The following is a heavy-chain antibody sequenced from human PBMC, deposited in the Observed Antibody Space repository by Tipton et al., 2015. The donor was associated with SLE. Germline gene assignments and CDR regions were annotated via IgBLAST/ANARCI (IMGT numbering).Heavy chain of an antibody. CDR1: GFTVSSNY. J-gene: IGHJ2*01. D-gene: IGHD6-6*01. V-gene: IGHV3-7*01. CDR3: ARKHSSSYWYFDL. Sequence: SLRLSCAASGFTVSSNYMSWVRQAPGKGLEWVANIKQDGSEKYYVDSVKGRFTISRDNAKNSLYLQMNSLRAEDTAVYYCARKHSSSYWYFDLWGRGTLVTVSS. CDR2: IKQDGSEK.